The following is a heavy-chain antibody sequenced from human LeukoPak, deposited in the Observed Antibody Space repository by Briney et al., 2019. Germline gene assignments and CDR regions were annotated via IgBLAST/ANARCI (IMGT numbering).Heavy chain of an antibody. CDR3: ARDWSFDSDDYYLYGFDI. D-gene: IGHD3-22*01. V-gene: IGHV3-7*01. CDR2: IRQDGSER. CDR1: GFSLNSYW. Sequence: GGPLRLSCAASGFSLNSYWMSWVRQAPGTGREWGANIRQDGSERYYADSLKGRFTISRDNAKNSLYLQMNSLRAEDTAMYYCARDWSFDSDDYYLYGFDIWGQGTRVTVSS. J-gene: IGHJ3*02.